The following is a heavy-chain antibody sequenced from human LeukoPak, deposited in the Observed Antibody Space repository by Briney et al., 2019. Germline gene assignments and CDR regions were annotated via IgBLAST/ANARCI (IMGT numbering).Heavy chain of an antibody. Sequence: GGSLRLSCAASGFTFSRYAMSWVRQAPGKGLEWVSTVSGSGSSTFYADSVKGRFTISRDNSKNALYLQMTSLRADDTAVYYCEKGGSPRGWYEINCFDPWGQGTLVTVSS. CDR2: VSGSGSST. D-gene: IGHD6-19*01. CDR1: GFTFSRYA. V-gene: IGHV3-23*01. CDR3: EKGGSPRGWYEINCFDP. J-gene: IGHJ5*02.